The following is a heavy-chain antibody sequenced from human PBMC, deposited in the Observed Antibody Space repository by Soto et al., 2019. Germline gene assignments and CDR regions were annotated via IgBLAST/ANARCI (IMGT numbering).Heavy chain of an antibody. CDR3: AREVDTEGYYFDY. CDR1: GGSISSYY. V-gene: IGHV4-59*01. Sequence: SETLSLTCTVSGGSISSYYWSWIRQPPGKGLEWIGYIYYSGSTNYNPSLKSRVAISVDTSKNQFSLKLSSVTAADTAVYYCAREVDTEGYYFDYWGQGTLVTVSS. J-gene: IGHJ4*02. D-gene: IGHD5-18*01. CDR2: IYYSGST.